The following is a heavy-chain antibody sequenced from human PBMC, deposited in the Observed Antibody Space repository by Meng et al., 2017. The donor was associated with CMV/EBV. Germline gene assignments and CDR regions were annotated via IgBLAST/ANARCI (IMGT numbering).Heavy chain of an antibody. CDR1: GGSISSSSDY. D-gene: IGHD2-2*01. CDR3: ARDLSNPLVVPAAYNWFDP. CDR2: IYYSGST. Sequence: QLPLQGYGPGLVKSSQPLSLTCTVSGGSISSSSDYWGWIRQPPGKGLEWIGSIYYSGSTYYNPSLKSRVTISVDTSKNQFSLKLSSVTAADTAVYYCARDLSNPLVVPAAYNWFDPWGQGTLVTASS. J-gene: IGHJ5*02. V-gene: IGHV4-39*07.